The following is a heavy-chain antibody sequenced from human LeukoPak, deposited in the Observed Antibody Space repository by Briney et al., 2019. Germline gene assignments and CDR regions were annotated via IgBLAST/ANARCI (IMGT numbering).Heavy chain of an antibody. Sequence: GGSLRLSCAASGFPFSGSWMDWVRQAPGKRMEWVANIKQDGSEKHYADSVKGRFTISRDNAKNSLFLQMSGLRAEDTAVYYCARLGYCSSISCPYFYYMDVWGKGTTVTVSS. CDR2: IKQDGSEK. D-gene: IGHD2-2*01. V-gene: IGHV3-7*01. CDR1: GFPFSGSW. J-gene: IGHJ6*03. CDR3: ARLGYCSSISCPYFYYMDV.